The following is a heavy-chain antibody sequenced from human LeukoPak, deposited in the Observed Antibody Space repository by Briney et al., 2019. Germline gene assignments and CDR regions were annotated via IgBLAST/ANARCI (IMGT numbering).Heavy chain of an antibody. D-gene: IGHD3-9*01. CDR1: GFTFSSYA. J-gene: IGHJ3*02. Sequence: GRSLRLSCAASGFTFSSYAMSWVRQAPGKGLEWVSAISGSGGSTYYADSVKGRFTISRDNSKNTLYLQMNSLRAEDTAVYYCARANGYDILTGYYLGDAFDIWGQGTMVTVSS. V-gene: IGHV3-23*01. CDR3: ARANGYDILTGYYLGDAFDI. CDR2: ISGSGGST.